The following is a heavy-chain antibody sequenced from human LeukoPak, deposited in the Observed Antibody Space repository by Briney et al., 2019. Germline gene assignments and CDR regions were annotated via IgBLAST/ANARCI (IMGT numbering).Heavy chain of an antibody. V-gene: IGHV3-7*01. Sequence: GGSLRLSCEGSGFTFSNYWMTWVRQAPEKGLEWVANIKPSGSEKHYADSVEGRFTISRDNAKNTLYLQMNSLRAEDTALYYCARSGTTRGHLDYWGQGTLVTVSS. J-gene: IGHJ4*02. CDR2: IKPSGSEK. CDR3: ARSGTTRGHLDY. CDR1: GFTFSNYW. D-gene: IGHD4-17*01.